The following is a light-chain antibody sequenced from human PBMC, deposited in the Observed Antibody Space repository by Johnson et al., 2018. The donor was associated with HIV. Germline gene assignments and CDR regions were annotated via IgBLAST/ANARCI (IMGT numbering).Light chain of an antibody. Sequence: QSVLTQPPSVSAAPGQKVTISCSGSSSNIGNNYVSWYRQLPGTAPKVLIYEDNKRPSGIPDRFSGSKSGTSAALDIAGLQTGAEADYYCGTWDSSLTVGVCGARTNVDVL. CDR3: GTWDSSLTVGV. V-gene: IGLV1-51*02. CDR2: EDN. J-gene: IGLJ1*01. CDR1: SSNIGNNY.